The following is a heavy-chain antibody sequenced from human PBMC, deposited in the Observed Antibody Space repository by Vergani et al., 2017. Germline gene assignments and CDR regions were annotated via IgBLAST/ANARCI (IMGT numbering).Heavy chain of an antibody. CDR3: ARERYCSSTSCAANWFDP. J-gene: IGHJ5*02. CDR2: ISAYNGNT. CDR1: GYTFTSYG. D-gene: IGHD2-2*01. V-gene: IGHV1-18*01. Sequence: QVQLVQSGAEVKKPGASVKVSCKASGYTFTSYGISWVRHAPGQGLKWMGWISAYNGNTNYAQKLQGRVTMTTDTSTSTAYMELRSLRSDDTAVYYCARERYCSSTSCAANWFDPWGQGTLVTVSS.